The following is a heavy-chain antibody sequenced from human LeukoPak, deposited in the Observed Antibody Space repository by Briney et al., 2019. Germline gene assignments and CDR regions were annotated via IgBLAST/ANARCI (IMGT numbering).Heavy chain of an antibody. CDR1: GYTFTGYY. Sequence: ASVKVSCKASGYTFTGYYMHWVRRAPGQGLEWMGWINPKSGGTNYAQKFQGRVTMTRDTSISTAYMELSRLRSDDTAVYYCARLSSGWSEPQHWGQGTLVTVSS. D-gene: IGHD6-19*01. CDR2: INPKSGGT. J-gene: IGHJ1*01. V-gene: IGHV1-2*02. CDR3: ARLSSGWSEPQH.